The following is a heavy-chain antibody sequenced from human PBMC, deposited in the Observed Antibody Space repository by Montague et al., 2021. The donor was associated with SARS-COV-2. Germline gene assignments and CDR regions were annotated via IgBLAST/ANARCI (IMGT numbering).Heavy chain of an antibody. CDR1: GGSITSTNYY. D-gene: IGHD6-19*01. V-gene: IGHV4-39*01. J-gene: IGHJ4*02. Sequence: SETLSLTCTVSGGSITSTNYYWAWIRQPPGKGLEWIGSISFRWSTYHNPPLESRVTMSVDTSMNQFSLRLRTVTTADTALYYCARQNHGRGWYEISFDYWGQGTRVTVSS. CDR3: ARQNHGRGWYEISFDY. CDR2: ISFRWST.